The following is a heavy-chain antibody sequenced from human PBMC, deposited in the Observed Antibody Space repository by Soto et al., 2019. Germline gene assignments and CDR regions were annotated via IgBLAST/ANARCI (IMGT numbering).Heavy chain of an antibody. CDR1: GYTFTNYY. CDR3: ARDIVATIAGGGY. Sequence: ASVKVSCKASGYTFTNYYIHWVRQAPGQGLEWMGFIDPSGGSAAYAQTFQDRVTMTRDTSMTTVYMELGSLRSDDTAVYYCARDIVATIAGGGYWGQGALVTVSS. CDR2: IDPSGGSA. V-gene: IGHV1-46*03. D-gene: IGHD5-12*01. J-gene: IGHJ4*02.